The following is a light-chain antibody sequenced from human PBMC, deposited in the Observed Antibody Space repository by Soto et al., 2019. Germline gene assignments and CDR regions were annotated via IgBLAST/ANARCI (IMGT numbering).Light chain of an antibody. V-gene: IGLV2-14*01. Sequence: QLVLTQPASVSGSPGQSITISCTGTSSDVGGYNYVSWYQQHPGKAPKLMISEVSNRPSGLSNRFSGSKSGNTASLTISGLQAEDEADYYCSSYTSSSTPYVFGTGTKLTVL. J-gene: IGLJ1*01. CDR1: SSDVGGYNY. CDR3: SSYTSSSTPYV. CDR2: EVS.